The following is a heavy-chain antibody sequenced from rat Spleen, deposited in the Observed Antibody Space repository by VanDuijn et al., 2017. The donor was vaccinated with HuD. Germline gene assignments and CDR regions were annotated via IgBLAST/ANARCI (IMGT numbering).Heavy chain of an antibody. J-gene: IGHJ2*01. CDR3: ARHRNYGGIPFDY. Sequence: EVQLVESGGGLVQPGRSLKLSCAASGFTFSNYGMHWIRQAPKKGLEWVATISFDGSSTNYRDSVKGRFTLSRDNAKSTLYLQMDSRRSEDTATYYCARHRNYGGIPFDYWGQGVMVTVSS. CDR2: ISFDGSST. CDR1: GFTFSNYG. D-gene: IGHD1-11*01. V-gene: IGHV5-29*01.